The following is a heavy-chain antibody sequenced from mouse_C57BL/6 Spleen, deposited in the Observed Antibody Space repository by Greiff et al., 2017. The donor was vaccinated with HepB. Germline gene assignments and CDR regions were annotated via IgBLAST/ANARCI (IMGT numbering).Heavy chain of an antibody. CDR1: GYAFTNYL. CDR3: ARSPAPVVASFDY. Sequence: QVQLQQSGAELVRPGTSVKVSCKASGYAFTNYLIEWVKQRPGQGLEWIGVINPGSGSTNYNEKFKGKATLTADKSSSTAYMQLSSLTSEDSAVYFCARSPAPVVASFDYWGQGTSLTVSS. CDR2: INPGSGST. D-gene: IGHD1-1*01. V-gene: IGHV1-54*01. J-gene: IGHJ2*02.